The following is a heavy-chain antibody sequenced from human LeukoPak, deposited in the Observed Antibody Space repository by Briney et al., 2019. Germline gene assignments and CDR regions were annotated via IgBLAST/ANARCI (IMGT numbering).Heavy chain of an antibody. Sequence: SETLSLTCTVSGGSISSSSYYWGWIRQPPGKGLEWIGSIYYSGSTYYNPSLKSRVTISADTSKNQFSLKLSSVTAADTAVYYCARQLGYCSSTSCYADKVDYWGQGTLVTVSS. V-gene: IGHV4-39*01. CDR2: IYYSGST. CDR3: ARQLGYCSSTSCYADKVDY. J-gene: IGHJ4*02. D-gene: IGHD2-2*01. CDR1: GGSISSSSYY.